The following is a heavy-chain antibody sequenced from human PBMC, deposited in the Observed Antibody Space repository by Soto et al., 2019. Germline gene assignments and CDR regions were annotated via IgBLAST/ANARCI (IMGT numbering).Heavy chain of an antibody. D-gene: IGHD3-16*01. Sequence: QVQLQESGPGLVKPSQTLSLTCNVSGGSISSGGHYWGWIRQHPGKGLEWIGYINYSGSTYYNPSFKSRVSISLDTSKNQFSLKLSSVTAADTAIYFCASAPFWGYGMDVWGQGTTVTVSS. CDR2: INYSGST. CDR1: GGSISSGGHY. V-gene: IGHV4-31*03. CDR3: ASAPFWGYGMDV. J-gene: IGHJ6*02.